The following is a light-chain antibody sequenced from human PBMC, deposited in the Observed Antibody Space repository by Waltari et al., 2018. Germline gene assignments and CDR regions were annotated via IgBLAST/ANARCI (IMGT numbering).Light chain of an antibody. J-gene: IGKJ2*01. CDR2: WAS. Sequence: DIVMTQSPDSLAVSLGERATINCKSSQSILYSSNNNNYLVWYQQKPGQPPKLLIYWASTRESGVPDRFSGSGSGTDFTLTISSLQAEDVAVYYCQQYYSTLYTFGQGTKLEIK. CDR1: QSILYSSNNNNY. CDR3: QQYYSTLYT. V-gene: IGKV4-1*01.